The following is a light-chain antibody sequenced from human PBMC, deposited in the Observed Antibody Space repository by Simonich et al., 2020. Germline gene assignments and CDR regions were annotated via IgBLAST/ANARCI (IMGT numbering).Light chain of an antibody. J-gene: IGKJ4*01. CDR3: MQGTHWPPT. Sequence: DVVMTQSPLSLPVTLGQPASISCRSSQSLVHSDGNTYLNWFQQRPGQSPRRLIYKVSNRDSGVPDRFSGSGSGTDFTLKISRVDAEDVGVYYCMQGTHWPPTFGGGTKVEIK. CDR1: QSLVHSDGNTY. V-gene: IGKV2-30*02. CDR2: KVS.